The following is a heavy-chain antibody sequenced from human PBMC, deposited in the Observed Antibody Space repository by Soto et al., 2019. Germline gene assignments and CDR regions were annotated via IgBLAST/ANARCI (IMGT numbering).Heavy chain of an antibody. CDR1: GGSFSGYY. J-gene: IGHJ6*02. CDR3: ARGLSGAAGYHYYVMDV. Sequence: SETLSLTCAVYGGSFSGYYWSWIRQPPGKGLEWIGEINHSGSTNYNPSLKSRVTISVDTSKNQFSLKLSSVTAADTAAYYCARGLSGAAGYHYYVMDVWGQGTTVTVSS. CDR2: INHSGST. V-gene: IGHV4-34*01. D-gene: IGHD6-13*01.